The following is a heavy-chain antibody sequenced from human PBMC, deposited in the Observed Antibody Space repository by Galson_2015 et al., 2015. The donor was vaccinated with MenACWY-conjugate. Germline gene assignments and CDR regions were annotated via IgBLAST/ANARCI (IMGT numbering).Heavy chain of an antibody. CDR1: GFIFSSHW. J-gene: IGHJ4*02. V-gene: IGHV3-74*01. Sequence: SLRLSCAGSGFIFSSHWMHWVRQLPREGLIWVSRMNGDGSIIDYADSVKGRFTTSRDNAKNMVFLQMDRLRAEDTAVYYCVRALNGDADYWGQGTLVTVSS. CDR3: VRALNGDADY. CDR2: MNGDGSII. D-gene: IGHD2-21*02.